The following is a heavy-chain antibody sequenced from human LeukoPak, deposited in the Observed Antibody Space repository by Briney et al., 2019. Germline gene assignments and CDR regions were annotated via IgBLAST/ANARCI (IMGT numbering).Heavy chain of an antibody. J-gene: IGHJ6*02. D-gene: IGHD2-21*02. CDR1: GFTFSSYG. Sequence: VQPGRSLRLSCAASGFTFSSYGMHWVRQAPGKGLEWVAVISYDGSKKYYADSVKGRFTISRDNSKNSLYLQMNSLRPEDTAVYYCAKDLVLYCGGDCYSWYNYGLDVWAQGTTVTVSS. V-gene: IGHV3-30*18. CDR3: AKDLVLYCGGDCYSWYNYGLDV. CDR2: ISYDGSKK.